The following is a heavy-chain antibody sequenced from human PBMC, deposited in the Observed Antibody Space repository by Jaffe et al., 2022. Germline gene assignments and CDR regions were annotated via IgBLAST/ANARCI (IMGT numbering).Heavy chain of an antibody. CDR3: AKDGSSIVVVPAAIAGSYYYYYMDV. CDR1: GFTFSSYG. V-gene: IGHV3-30*02. J-gene: IGHJ6*03. Sequence: QVQLVESGGGVVQPGGSLRLSCAASGFTFSSYGMHWVRQAPGKGLEWVAFIRYDGSNKYYADSVKGRFTISRDNSKNTLYLQMNSLRAEDTAVYYCAKDGSSIVVVPAAIAGSYYYYYMDVWGKGTTVTVSS. D-gene: IGHD2-2*01. CDR2: IRYDGSNK.